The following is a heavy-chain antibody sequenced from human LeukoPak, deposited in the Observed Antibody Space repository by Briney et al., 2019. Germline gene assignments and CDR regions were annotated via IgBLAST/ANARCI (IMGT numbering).Heavy chain of an antibody. CDR3: ARGGITMVQGVIIRNWFDP. Sequence: ASVKVSCKASGYTFTVDYMHAVRQAPGQGLGCIVWINPNRVGTNYAHKFQGRVTMTRDTSISTAYMELSRLRSDDTAVYYCARGGITMVQGVIIRNWFDPWGQGTLVTVSS. V-gene: IGHV1-2*07. D-gene: IGHD3-10*01. CDR2: INPNRVGT. J-gene: IGHJ5*02. CDR1: GYTFTVDY.